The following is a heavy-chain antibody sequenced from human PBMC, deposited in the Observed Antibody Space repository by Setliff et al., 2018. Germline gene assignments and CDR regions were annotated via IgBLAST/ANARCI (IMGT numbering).Heavy chain of an antibody. V-gene: IGHV5-51*01. CDR2: IYPADSDT. CDR1: GYTFTNYW. CDR3: ARRADGYNDFFDS. D-gene: IGHD6-25*01. J-gene: IGHJ4*02. Sequence: GESLKISCKGSGYTFTNYWIAWVRQMPGKGLEYMGIIYPADSDTTYSPSFQGQVTISADKSINTAYLEWSSLQASDTAMYYCARRADGYNDFFDSWGQGTLVTVSS.